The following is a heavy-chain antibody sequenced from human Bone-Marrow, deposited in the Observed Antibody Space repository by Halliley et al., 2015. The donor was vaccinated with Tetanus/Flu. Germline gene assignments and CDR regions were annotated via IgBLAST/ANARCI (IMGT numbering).Heavy chain of an antibody. CDR3: ARGGFDYVWGTYRYDY. D-gene: IGHD3-16*02. CDR2: SGFKGDA. V-gene: IGHV1-18*01. J-gene: IGHJ4*02. Sequence: SGFKGDAKNPQKFQDRVTVTRETSTSTAYMELTNLRSDDTAVYYCARGGFDYVWGTYRYDYWGQGTLVTVSS.